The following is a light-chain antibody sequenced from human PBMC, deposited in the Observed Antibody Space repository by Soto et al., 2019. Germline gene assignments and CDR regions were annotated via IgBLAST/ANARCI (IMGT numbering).Light chain of an antibody. Sequence: EIVMTQSPVTLSASPGESATLSCLASQSISSNLAWYQQKPGQAPRLLIYAASVRANDITARFSGSGSGTEFTLTISSLQPEDFAMYYCQQYNDWPWTFGQGTKVDI. CDR3: QQYNDWPWT. CDR2: AAS. CDR1: QSISSN. J-gene: IGKJ1*01. V-gene: IGKV3D-15*01.